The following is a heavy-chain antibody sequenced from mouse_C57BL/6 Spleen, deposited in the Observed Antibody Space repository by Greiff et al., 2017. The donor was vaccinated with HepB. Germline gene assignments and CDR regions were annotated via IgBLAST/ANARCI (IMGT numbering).Heavy chain of an antibody. CDR2: ISSGGSYT. J-gene: IGHJ2*01. CDR1: GFTFSSYG. CDR3: ARRKWGVEGNYFDY. V-gene: IGHV5-6*01. Sequence: VQLKESGGDLVKPGGSLKLSCAASGFTFSSYGMSWVRQTPDKRLEWVATISSGGSYTYYPDSVKGRFTISRDNAKNTLYLQMSSLKSEDTAMYYCARRKWGVEGNYFDYWGQGTTRTVSS.